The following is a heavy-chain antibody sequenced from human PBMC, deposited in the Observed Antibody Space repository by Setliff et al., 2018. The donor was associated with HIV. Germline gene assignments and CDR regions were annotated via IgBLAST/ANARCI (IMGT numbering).Heavy chain of an antibody. J-gene: IGHJ6*03. CDR1: GYTFNDYG. Sequence: GASVKVSCKASGYTFNDYGISWVRQAPGHGLEWMGWISGHDGYTNYAQKVQDRVTMTTDTSTSTAYMELSSLRSEDTAVYYCARDHSSSSHYYYMDVWGKGTTVTVSS. CDR2: ISGHDGYT. CDR3: ARDHSSSSHYYYMDV. V-gene: IGHV1-18*01. D-gene: IGHD6-6*01.